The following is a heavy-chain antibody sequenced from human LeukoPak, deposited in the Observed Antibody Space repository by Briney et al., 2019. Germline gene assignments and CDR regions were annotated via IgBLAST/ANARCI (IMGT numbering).Heavy chain of an antibody. J-gene: IGHJ5*02. Sequence: SETLSLTCSVSGGSISSYYWNWVRQSPGKGLEWIGYIYYSGNTNYNPSLKSRVTISVDTSKNQFSLKLSSVTAADTAAYYCAKNGGYYYGSGNWFDPWGQGTLVTVSS. CDR3: AKNGGYYYGSGNWFDP. V-gene: IGHV4-59*01. CDR2: IYYSGNT. D-gene: IGHD3-10*01. CDR1: GGSISSYY.